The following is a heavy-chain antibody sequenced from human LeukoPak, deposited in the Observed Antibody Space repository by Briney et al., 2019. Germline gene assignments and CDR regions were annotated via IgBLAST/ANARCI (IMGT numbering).Heavy chain of an antibody. Sequence: PGGSLRLSCAASGFTVSSNYMSWVRQAPGKGLEWVSVIYSGGSTYYADSAKGRFTISRDNSKNTLYLQMNSLRAEDTAVYYCARDRCSSTSCYSDYWGQGTLVTVSS. CDR2: IYSGGST. J-gene: IGHJ4*02. D-gene: IGHD2-2*01. CDR1: GFTVSSNY. V-gene: IGHV3-66*01. CDR3: ARDRCSSTSCYSDY.